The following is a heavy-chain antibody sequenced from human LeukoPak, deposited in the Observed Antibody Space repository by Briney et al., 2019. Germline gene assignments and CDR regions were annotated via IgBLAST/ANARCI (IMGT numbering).Heavy chain of an antibody. Sequence: KPSETLSLTWTVYTDSIGSHYWSWIRQPEGKGMEWNGYIFYVGSTNYNPSLKSRVTISVDTSKNQSSLKLNSVTAADTAVYYCARDYYHSRGEAFDIWGQGTMVTVSS. CDR3: ARDYYHSRGEAFDI. V-gene: IGHV4-59*11. D-gene: IGHD3-10*01. CDR1: TDSIGSHY. CDR2: IFYVGST. J-gene: IGHJ3*02.